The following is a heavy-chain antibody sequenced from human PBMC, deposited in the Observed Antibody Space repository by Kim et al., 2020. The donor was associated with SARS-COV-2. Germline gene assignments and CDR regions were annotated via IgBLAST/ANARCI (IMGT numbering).Heavy chain of an antibody. CDR2: IIPIFGTA. CDR3: ARGPEVRGVIIAWFDP. Sequence: SVKVSCKASGGTFSSYAISWVRQAPGQGLEWMGGIIPIFGTANYAQKFQGRVTITADESTSTAYMELSSLRSEDTAVYYCARGPEVRGVIIAWFDPWGQGTLVTVSS. J-gene: IGHJ5*02. CDR1: GGTFSSYA. V-gene: IGHV1-69*13. D-gene: IGHD3-10*01.